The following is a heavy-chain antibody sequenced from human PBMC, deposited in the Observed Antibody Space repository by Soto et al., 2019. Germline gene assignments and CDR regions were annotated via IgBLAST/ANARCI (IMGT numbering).Heavy chain of an antibody. J-gene: IGHJ4*02. CDR2: ISGSGGST. CDR1: GFTFSSYA. Sequence: GGSLRLSCVASGFTFSSYAMSWVRQAPGKGLEWVSAISGSGGSTYYADAVKGRFTISGDKSKNTLYLQMNSLRAEDTAVYYCSKVFNPYSGRNPLAFRGQGTMDTGSS. D-gene: IGHD1-26*01. V-gene: IGHV3-23*01. CDR3: SKVFNPYSGRNPLAF.